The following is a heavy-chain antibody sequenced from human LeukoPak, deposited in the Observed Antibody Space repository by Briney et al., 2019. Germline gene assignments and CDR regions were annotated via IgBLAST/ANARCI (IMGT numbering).Heavy chain of an antibody. V-gene: IGHV1-2*02. CDR3: ARTDYYDSSGYFDY. CDR2: INPKSGGT. Sequence: ASVKASCKASGYTFNGYYIHWVRQAPGQGLEWMGWINPKSGGTNYAQKFQGRVTMTRDTSISSAYMELSRLRSDDTAVYYCARTDYYDSSGYFDYWGQGTLVTVSS. CDR1: GYTFNGYY. J-gene: IGHJ4*02. D-gene: IGHD3-22*01.